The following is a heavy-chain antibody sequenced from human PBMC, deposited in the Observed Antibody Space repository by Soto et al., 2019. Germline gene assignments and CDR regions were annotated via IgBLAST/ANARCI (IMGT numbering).Heavy chain of an antibody. CDR1: GGSIDRSNYY. CDR3: ARHFVAVVIKGWGY. D-gene: IGHD3-10*01. Sequence: SETLSLTCNVSGGSIDRSNYYWDWLRQPPGKGLEWIGTTYYNGNAYYNPSLRSRVSMSVDTSKNQFSLKLISVTAADTAVYYCARHFVAVVIKGWGYWGQGKLVTVSS. V-gene: IGHV4-39*01. J-gene: IGHJ4*02. CDR2: TYYNGNA.